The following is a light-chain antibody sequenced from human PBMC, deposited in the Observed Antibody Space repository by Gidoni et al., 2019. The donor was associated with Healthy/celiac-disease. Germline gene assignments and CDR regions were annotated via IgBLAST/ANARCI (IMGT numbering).Light chain of an antibody. Sequence: EIVLTQSPGTLSLSPGERATLSCRASQSVSSSYLAWYLQKPGQAPMLLIYGASSRATGIPDRFSGSGSGTDFTLTISRLEPEDFAVYYCQQYGSSPPWTFGQGTKVEIK. CDR1: QSVSSSY. J-gene: IGKJ1*01. CDR3: QQYGSSPPWT. CDR2: GAS. V-gene: IGKV3-20*01.